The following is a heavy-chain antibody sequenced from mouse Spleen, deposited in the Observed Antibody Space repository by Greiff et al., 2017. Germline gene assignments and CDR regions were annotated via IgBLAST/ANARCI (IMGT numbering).Heavy chain of an antibody. CDR2: ISYDGSN. CDR1: GYSITSGYY. J-gene: IGHJ1*01. V-gene: IGHV3-6*01. CDR3: ARGRLPLNFDV. Sequence: EVKLMESGPGLVKPSQSLSLTCSVTGYSITSGYYWNWIRQFPGNKLEWMGYISYDGSNNYNPSLKNRISITRDTSKNQFFLKLNSVTTEDTATYYCARGRLPLNFDVWGAGTTVTVSS. D-gene: IGHD2-4*01.